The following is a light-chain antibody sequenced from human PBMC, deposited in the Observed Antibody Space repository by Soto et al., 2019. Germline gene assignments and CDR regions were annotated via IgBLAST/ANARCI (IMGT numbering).Light chain of an antibody. CDR2: QTS. CDR3: HQRQSWPRT. J-gene: IGKJ1*01. CDR1: QSVSGSD. V-gene: IGKV3D-20*02. Sequence: EIVLTQSPGTLSLSPGERATLSCRASQSVSGSDLAWYQQKPGQAPRLLIYQTSIRAAGIPARFSASGSGTDFTLTISDVQPEDFALYYCHQRQSWPRTFGQGTKVDIK.